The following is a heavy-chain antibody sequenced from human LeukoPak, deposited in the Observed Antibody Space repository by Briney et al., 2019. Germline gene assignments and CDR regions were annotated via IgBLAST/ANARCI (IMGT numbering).Heavy chain of an antibody. V-gene: IGHV3-23*01. D-gene: IGHD3-9*01. J-gene: IGHJ4*02. CDR1: GFTFSSYA. CDR3: AKSNYDILTGYYIRRAFDY. CDR2: ISGSGGIT. Sequence: GSLRLSCAASGFTFSSYAMSWVRQAPGKGLEWVSAISGSGGITYYADSVKGRFTISRDNSKNTLYLQMNSLRAEDTAVYYCAKSNYDILTGYYIRRAFDYWGQGTLVTVSS.